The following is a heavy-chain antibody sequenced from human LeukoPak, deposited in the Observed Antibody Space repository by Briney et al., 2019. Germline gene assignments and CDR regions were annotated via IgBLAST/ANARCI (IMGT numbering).Heavy chain of an antibody. Sequence: SETLSLTCTVSGGSISSGVYCWSWIRQRPGEGLQWIGYICSSGSAYYNPSLKSRVTMSIDTSNNQFSLKLNSVTAADTAVYYCARLPAMVDYWGQGTLVTVSS. CDR1: GGSISSGVYC. J-gene: IGHJ4*02. D-gene: IGHD5-18*01. CDR2: ICSSGSA. CDR3: ARLPAMVDY. V-gene: IGHV4-31*03.